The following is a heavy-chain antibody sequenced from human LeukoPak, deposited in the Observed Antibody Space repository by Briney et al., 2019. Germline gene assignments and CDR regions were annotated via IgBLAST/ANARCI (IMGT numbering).Heavy chain of an antibody. V-gene: IGHV1-18*01. Sequence: ASVTVSFTASGYTFIIYGFTWVRPAPGQGLEGVGWISAYNGNTNYAQKLQGRVTFTTDTSTTTAYMELRSLRSDDTAVYYCARGGRDSSSWYTDYWGQGTLVTVSS. CDR3: ARGGRDSSSWYTDY. CDR2: ISAYNGNT. D-gene: IGHD6-13*01. CDR1: GYTFIIYG. J-gene: IGHJ4*02.